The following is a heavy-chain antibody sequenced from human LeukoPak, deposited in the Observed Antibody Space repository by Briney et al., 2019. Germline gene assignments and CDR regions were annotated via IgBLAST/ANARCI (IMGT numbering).Heavy chain of an antibody. CDR3: ARDNYLKGGWRYYFDY. V-gene: IGHV1-69*01. CDR2: IIPIFGTA. J-gene: IGHJ4*02. D-gene: IGHD6-19*01. Sequence: SVKVSCKASGGTFSSYAISWVRQAPGQGLEWMGGIIPIFGTANYAQKFQGRVTITADESTSTAYMELSSLRSEDTAVYYCARDNYLKGGWRYYFDYWGQGTLVTVSS. CDR1: GGTFSSYA.